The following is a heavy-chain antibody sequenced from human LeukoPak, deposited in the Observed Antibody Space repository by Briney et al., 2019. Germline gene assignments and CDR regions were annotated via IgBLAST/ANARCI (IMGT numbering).Heavy chain of an antibody. V-gene: IGHV1-8*01. J-gene: IGHJ4*02. Sequence: ASVKVSCKASGYAFISYDINWMRQATGQGLEWVGYMNPNSGNTGYAQKFQGRVTITKNTSITTAYMELSSLRSEDTAVYYCAREGFDYWGQGTLVTVPS. CDR3: AREGFDY. CDR1: GYAFISYD. CDR2: MNPNSGNT.